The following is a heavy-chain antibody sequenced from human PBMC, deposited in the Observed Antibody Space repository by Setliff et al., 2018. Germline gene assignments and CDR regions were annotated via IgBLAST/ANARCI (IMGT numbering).Heavy chain of an antibody. CDR3: VRDLSGGQAL. J-gene: IGHJ3*01. V-gene: IGHV4-39*07. Sequence: PSETLSLTCSVAGGSVSRTVYYWGWVRQSPGKGSEWVASIRDRGNTAYNPSLRSRLTIPIDTSENQFSMKLIPVTAADTAVYYCVRDLSGGQALWGQGTMVTVSS. CDR2: IRDRGNT. D-gene: IGHD1-26*01. CDR1: GGSVSRTVYY.